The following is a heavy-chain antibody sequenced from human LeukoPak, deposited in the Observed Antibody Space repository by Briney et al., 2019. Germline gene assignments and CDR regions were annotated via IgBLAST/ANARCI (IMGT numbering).Heavy chain of an antibody. D-gene: IGHD3-10*01. J-gene: IGHJ4*02. CDR3: VKVAKSYYGSDTYYSFEH. CDR1: GFTFTTYW. V-gene: IGHV3-7*01. Sequence: GGSLRLSCAASGFTFTTYWMSWVRQLPGKGLEWVAYINKDGTEKYYVDSVKGRFTISRDNAKNSLYLQMNSLRVEDTAIYYCVKVAKSYYGSDTYYSFEHWGQGAPVTASS. CDR2: INKDGTEK.